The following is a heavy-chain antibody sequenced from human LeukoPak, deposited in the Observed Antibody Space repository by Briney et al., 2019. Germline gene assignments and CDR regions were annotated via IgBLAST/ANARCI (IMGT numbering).Heavy chain of an antibody. Sequence: SETLSLTCVVYGDSISSGAYSWSWIRQPPGKGLEWIGYIFHTGSTLYNPSLKSRVTISVDNSKNQFSLRLNSVTAADTAVYYCARELWFANAPGSWLDPWGQGTLVTVSS. J-gene: IGHJ5*02. V-gene: IGHV4-30-2*01. CDR2: IFHTGST. CDR3: ARELWFANAPGSWLDP. CDR1: GDSISSGAYS. D-gene: IGHD3-10*01.